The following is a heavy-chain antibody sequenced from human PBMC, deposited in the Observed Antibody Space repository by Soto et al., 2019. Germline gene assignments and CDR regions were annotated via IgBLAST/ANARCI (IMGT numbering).Heavy chain of an antibody. CDR3: ARSRPGIAARSYGY. V-gene: IGHV2-5*01. CDR1: GFSLSTSGVG. Sequence: SGPTLVNPTQTLTLTCTFSGFSLSTSGVGVGWIRQPPGKALEWLALIYWNDDKRYSPSLKSRLTITKDTSKNQVVLTMTNMDPVDTATYYGARSRPGIAARSYGYWGQGTLVTVSS. J-gene: IGHJ4*02. D-gene: IGHD6-6*01. CDR2: IYWNDDK.